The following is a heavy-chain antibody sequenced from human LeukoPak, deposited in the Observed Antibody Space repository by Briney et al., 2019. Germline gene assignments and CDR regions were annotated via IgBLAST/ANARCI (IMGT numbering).Heavy chain of an antibody. CDR1: AFSLNAYN. V-gene: IGHV3-21*04. CDR3: VRDRGTYRPIDY. Sequence: GGSLRPSCAASAFSLNAYNMNWVRQAPGKGLEWVSSISYTGTYIYYADSVKGRFTISRDNAQNSLYLQMNSLRAEDTAIYYCVRDRGTYRPIDYWGQGTLVTVSS. J-gene: IGHJ4*02. CDR2: ISYTGTYI. D-gene: IGHD1-26*01.